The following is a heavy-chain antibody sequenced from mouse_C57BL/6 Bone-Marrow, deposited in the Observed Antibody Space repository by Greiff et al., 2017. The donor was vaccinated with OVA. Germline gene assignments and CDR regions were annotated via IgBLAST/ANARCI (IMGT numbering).Heavy chain of an antibody. D-gene: IGHD1-1*02. J-gene: IGHJ3*01. Sequence: LVESGAELARPGASVTLSCKASGYTFTSYGISWVKQSTGQGLEWIGEIYPRSGNTSYNEKFKGKATLTADKSSSTAYMELRSLTSEDSAVYFCARRGSYFAWFAYWGQGTLVTVSA. CDR3: ARRGSYFAWFAY. CDR2: IYPRSGNT. V-gene: IGHV1-81*01. CDR1: GYTFTSYG.